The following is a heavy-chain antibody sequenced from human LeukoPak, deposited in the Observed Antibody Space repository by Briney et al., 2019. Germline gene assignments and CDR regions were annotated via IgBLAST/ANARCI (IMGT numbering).Heavy chain of an antibody. V-gene: IGHV3-48*04. Sequence: HPGGSLRLSCAASGFTFSDYSMNWVRQAPGKGLEWVSYISFSVNTKYYGDSVKGRFTISRDNAKSSLYLHMDSLRAEDTAVYYCARGAYSSGWAYFDHWGQGTLVTVSS. CDR1: GFTFSDYS. D-gene: IGHD6-19*01. CDR2: ISFSVNTK. CDR3: ARGAYSSGWAYFDH. J-gene: IGHJ4*02.